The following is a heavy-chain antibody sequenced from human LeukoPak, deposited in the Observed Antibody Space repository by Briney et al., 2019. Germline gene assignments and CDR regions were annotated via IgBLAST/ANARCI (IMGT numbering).Heavy chain of an antibody. CDR1: GDSISGFH. CDR3: AREVVAAPGTVDY. Sequence: PSETLSLTCTVSGDSISGFHWSWIRQPPGKGLEWIGYIYYSGSTNYNPSLKSRVTISVDTSKNQFSLKLTPVTAADTAVYYCAREVVAAPGTVDYWGQGTLVTVSS. J-gene: IGHJ4*02. V-gene: IGHV4-59*01. CDR2: IYYSGST. D-gene: IGHD6-13*01.